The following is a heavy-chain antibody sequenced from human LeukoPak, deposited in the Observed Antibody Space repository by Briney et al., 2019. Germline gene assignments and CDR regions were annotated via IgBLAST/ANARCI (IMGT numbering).Heavy chain of an antibody. CDR1: GFTFRKYA. D-gene: IGHD3-10*01. J-gene: IGHJ3*01. CDR3: ARAELLTIRGFDA. CDR2: ISDCAVST. Sequence: GGSLRLSCVASGFTFRKYAMAWVRQAPGKGLEWVSIISDCAVSTYYSDSVKGRFTISRDNSNNTVFLQMHSLRAEDTAMYYCARAELLTIRGFDAWGQGTMVTVSS. V-gene: IGHV3-23*01.